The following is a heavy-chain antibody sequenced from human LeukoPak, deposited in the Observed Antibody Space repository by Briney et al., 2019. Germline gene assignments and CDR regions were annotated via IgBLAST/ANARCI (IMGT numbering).Heavy chain of an antibody. Sequence: PGGSLRLSCAASGFTFSSYAMHWVRQAPGKGLEWVAVISYDGSNKYYADPVKGRFTISRDNSKNTLYLQMNSLRAEDTAVYYCAREPPEALFDYWGQGTLVTVSS. CDR3: AREPPEALFDY. CDR1: GFTFSSYA. J-gene: IGHJ4*02. CDR2: ISYDGSNK. V-gene: IGHV3-30-3*01.